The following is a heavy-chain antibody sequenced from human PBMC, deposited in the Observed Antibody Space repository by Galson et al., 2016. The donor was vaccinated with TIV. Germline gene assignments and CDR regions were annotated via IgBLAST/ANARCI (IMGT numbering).Heavy chain of an antibody. J-gene: IGHJ4*02. CDR1: GYSFPSYW. Sequence: QSGAEVKKPGESLKISCQGSGYSFPSYWIGWVRQMPGKGLEWMGIIYPGDSDTRYSPSFQGQVTISADKSFSSAYLQWNSLKASDTAMYYCARFYDYLWGNFDYWGQGTLDTVSP. CDR3: ARFYDYLWGNFDY. CDR2: IYPGDSDT. D-gene: IGHD3-16*01. V-gene: IGHV5-51*03.